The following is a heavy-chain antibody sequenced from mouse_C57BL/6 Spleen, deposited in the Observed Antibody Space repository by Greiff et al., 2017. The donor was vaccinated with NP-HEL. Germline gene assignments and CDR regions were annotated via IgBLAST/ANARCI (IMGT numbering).Heavy chain of an antibody. Sequence: VQLQQPGAELVKPGASVKLSCKASGYTFTSYWMHWVKQRPGQGLEWIGMIHPNSGSTNYNEKFKSKATLTVDKSSSTAYMQLSSLTSEDSAVYYCASYYGSSPHDMDYWGQGTSVTVSS. J-gene: IGHJ4*01. D-gene: IGHD1-1*01. V-gene: IGHV1-64*01. CDR2: IHPNSGST. CDR1: GYTFTSYW. CDR3: ASYYGSSPHDMDY.